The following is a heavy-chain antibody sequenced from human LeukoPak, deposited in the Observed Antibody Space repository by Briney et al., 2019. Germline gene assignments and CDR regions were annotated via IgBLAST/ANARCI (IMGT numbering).Heavy chain of an antibody. D-gene: IGHD5-18*01. CDR2: LGTRSSSI. Sequence: PGGSLRLSCAASGFTFSSYAMNWVRQAPGKGLEWVSSLGTRSSSIYYADSVKGRFTISRDNSKNTLYLQMNSLRAEDTAVYYCAREGPRYSLDAFDIWGQGTMVTVSS. V-gene: IGHV3-21*04. CDR1: GFTFSSYA. CDR3: AREGPRYSLDAFDI. J-gene: IGHJ3*02.